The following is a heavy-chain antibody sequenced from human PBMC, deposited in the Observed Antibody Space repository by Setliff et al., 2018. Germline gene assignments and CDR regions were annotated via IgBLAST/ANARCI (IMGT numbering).Heavy chain of an antibody. J-gene: IGHJ4*02. CDR1: GHTFTSYF. Sequence: ASVKVSCKASGHTFTSYFMQWVRQAPGQGLEWMGMINPSGGYTIYAQKFQGRVTMTRDTSISTAYMELSRLRSDDTAVYYCARGRDFWSGYLVYWSQGTLVTVSS. V-gene: IGHV1-46*01. CDR3: ARGRDFWSGYLVY. CDR2: INPSGGYT. D-gene: IGHD3-3*01.